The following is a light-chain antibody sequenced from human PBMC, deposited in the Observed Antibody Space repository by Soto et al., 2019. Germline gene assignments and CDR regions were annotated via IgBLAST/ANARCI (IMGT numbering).Light chain of an antibody. V-gene: IGKV3-11*01. CDR2: DAS. Sequence: EVVLTQSPATLSLSPGERATLSCRASQIVSNYVAWYQQRPGQAPRLLIYDASKRATGIPARFSGSGSGTDFTLTISSREPEDFAVYYCQQRSNWPRTFGQGTKVETK. CDR1: QIVSNY. J-gene: IGKJ1*01. CDR3: QQRSNWPRT.